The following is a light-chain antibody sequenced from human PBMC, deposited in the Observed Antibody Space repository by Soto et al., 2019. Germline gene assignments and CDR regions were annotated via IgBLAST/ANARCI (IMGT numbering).Light chain of an antibody. CDR2: RNN. CDR3: ATWDDRLSGGV. J-gene: IGLJ3*02. CDR1: TSNIGHNY. Sequence: QSVVTQPPSASGTPGQRVTISCSGSTSNIGHNYVYWYQQFPGTAPKLLIYRNNQRPSGVPDRFSGSKSGTSASLAISGLRSEDEADYYCATWDDRLSGGVFGGGTQLTV. V-gene: IGLV1-47*01.